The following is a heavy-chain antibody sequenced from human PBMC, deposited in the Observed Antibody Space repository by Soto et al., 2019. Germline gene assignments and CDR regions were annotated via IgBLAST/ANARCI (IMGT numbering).Heavy chain of an antibody. CDR1: GGTFSSYT. D-gene: IGHD3-16*01. Sequence: QVQLVQSGAEVKKPGSSVKVSCKASGGTFSSYTISWVRQAPGQGLEWMGRIIPILGIANYAQKFQGRVTITADKSTSTAYMELSSLRSEDTAVYYYATVPWGDYYYYYGMDVWGQGTTVTVSS. J-gene: IGHJ6*02. CDR2: IIPILGIA. CDR3: ATVPWGDYYYYYGMDV. V-gene: IGHV1-69*02.